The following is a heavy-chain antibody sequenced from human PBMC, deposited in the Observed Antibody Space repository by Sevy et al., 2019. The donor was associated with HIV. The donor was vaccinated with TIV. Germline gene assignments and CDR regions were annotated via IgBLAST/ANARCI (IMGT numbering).Heavy chain of an antibody. J-gene: IGHJ6*03. V-gene: IGHV3-21*01. CDR2: ISSSSSYI. CDR3: ARGYYDILTGYYSNYYMDV. Sequence: GGSLRLSCAASGFTFSSYSMNWVRQAPGKGLEWVSSISSSSSYIYYADSVKGRFTISRDNAKNSLYLQMNSLRAEDTAVYYCARGYYDILTGYYSNYYMDVWGKGTTVTVSS. CDR1: GFTFSSYS. D-gene: IGHD3-9*01.